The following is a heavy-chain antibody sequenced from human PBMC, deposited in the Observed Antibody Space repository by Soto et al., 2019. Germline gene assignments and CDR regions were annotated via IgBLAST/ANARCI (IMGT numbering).Heavy chain of an antibody. V-gene: IGHV4-38-2*01. CDR2: MYHSGNT. J-gene: IGHJ4*02. CDR3: ARVSYFDTGGFYYYFDY. Sequence: SETLSLTCAVSGYSISSGYYWGWIRQPPGKGLQWIGNMYHSGNTYYNPSLKSRVTISVDASKNHFSLKLSSVTAADEAVYYCARVSYFDTGGFYYYFDYRGQGTLVTVSS. D-gene: IGHD3-22*01. CDR1: GYSISSGYY.